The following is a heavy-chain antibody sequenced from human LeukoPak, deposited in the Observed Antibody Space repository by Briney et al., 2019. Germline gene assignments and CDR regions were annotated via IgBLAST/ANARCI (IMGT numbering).Heavy chain of an antibody. V-gene: IGHV3-48*03. CDR3: ARCYGDCVFEY. Sequence: GESLKISCAASGFTFSSYHMNWVRQAPGKGLEWVSYISGSGDIIYYADSLKGRFTISRDNTENSLYLQMNSLRAEDTAVYYCARCYGDCVFEYWGQGTLVTVSS. CDR1: GFTFSSYH. J-gene: IGHJ4*02. CDR2: ISGSGDII. D-gene: IGHD4-17*01.